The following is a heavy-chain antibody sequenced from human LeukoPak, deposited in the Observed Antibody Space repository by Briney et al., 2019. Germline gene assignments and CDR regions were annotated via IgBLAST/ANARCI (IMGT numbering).Heavy chain of an antibody. CDR3: ATLAIAAAGADDAFDI. Sequence: PGGSLRLSCAASGFTFSSYGMHWVRQAPGKGLEWVAFIRYDGSNKYYADSVKGRFTISRDNSKNTLYLQMNSLRAEDTAVYYCATLAIAAAGADDAFDIWGQGTMVTVSS. V-gene: IGHV3-30*02. D-gene: IGHD6-13*01. CDR2: IRYDGSNK. J-gene: IGHJ3*02. CDR1: GFTFSSYG.